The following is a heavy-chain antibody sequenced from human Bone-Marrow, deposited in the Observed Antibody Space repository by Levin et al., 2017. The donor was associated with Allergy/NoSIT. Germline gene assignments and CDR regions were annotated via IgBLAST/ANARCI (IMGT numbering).Heavy chain of an antibody. D-gene: IGHD1-1*01. CDR2: IYYGGST. Sequence: PSETLSLTCSVSNGSISSGAYYWSWIRQHPGTGLEWIGYIYYGGSTHYNPSLKRRVALSVDTSNNQFSLQLTSVTAEDTAVYFCARDDMERGFDSWGQGTLVTVSS. CDR1: NGSISSGAYY. V-gene: IGHV4-31*03. J-gene: IGHJ4*02. CDR3: ARDDMERGFDS.